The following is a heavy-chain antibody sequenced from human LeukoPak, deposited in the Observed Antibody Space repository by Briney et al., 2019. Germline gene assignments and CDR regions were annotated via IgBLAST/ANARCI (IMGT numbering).Heavy chain of an antibody. CDR3: ARLKGGYSSNWVFDY. CDR1: GGSISSGGYY. Sequence: PSQTLSLTCTVSGGSISSGGYYWSCIRQHPGQGLDWIVYIYYSGSTYYNPSLKSRVTISVDTSEDQFSLKLSSVTAADTAVYYCARLKGGYSSNWVFDYWGQGTLVTVSS. V-gene: IGHV4-31*03. J-gene: IGHJ4*02. CDR2: IYYSGST. D-gene: IGHD6-13*01.